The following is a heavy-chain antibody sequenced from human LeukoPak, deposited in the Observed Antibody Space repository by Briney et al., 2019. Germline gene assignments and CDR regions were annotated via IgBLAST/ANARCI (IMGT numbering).Heavy chain of an antibody. CDR3: ARADYDILTGYYYYYYMDV. Sequence: ASVKVSCKASGYSFDSFHIAWVRQAPGHGLEWMGWIAVYNGIPKYVENLQGRITMTADTSTRTAYMELRSLTSEDTAVYYCARADYDILTGYYYYYYMDVWGKGTTVTVSS. CDR2: IAVYNGIP. CDR1: GYSFDSFH. V-gene: IGHV1-18*01. J-gene: IGHJ6*03. D-gene: IGHD3-9*01.